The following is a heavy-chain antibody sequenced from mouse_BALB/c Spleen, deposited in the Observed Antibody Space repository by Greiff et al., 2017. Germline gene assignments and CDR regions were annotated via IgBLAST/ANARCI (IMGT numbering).Heavy chain of an antibody. CDR1: GYTFTDYA. J-gene: IGHJ1*01. D-gene: IGHD2-4*01. Sequence: QVQLKQSGAELVRPGVSVKISCKGSGYTFTDYAMHWVKQSHAKSLEWIGVISTYYGDASYNQKFKGKATMTVDKSSSTAYMELARLTSEDSAIYYCARSGDDYDGYWYFDVWGAGTTVTVSS. V-gene: IGHV1S137*01. CDR2: ISTYYGDA. CDR3: ARSGDDYDGYWYFDV.